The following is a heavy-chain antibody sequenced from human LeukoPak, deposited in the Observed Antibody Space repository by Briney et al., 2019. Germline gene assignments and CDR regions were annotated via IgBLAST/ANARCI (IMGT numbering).Heavy chain of an antibody. J-gene: IGHJ4*02. D-gene: IGHD3-10*01. CDR1: GYTFTGYY. Sequence: ASVKVSCKASGYTFTGYYMHWVRQAPGQGLEWMGRINPNSGGTNYAQKFQGRVTMTRDTSISTAYMELSRLRSDDTAVYYCARDAYYGSGSYYTNWGQGTLVTVSS. CDR2: INPNSGGT. CDR3: ARDAYYGSGSYYTN. V-gene: IGHV1-2*06.